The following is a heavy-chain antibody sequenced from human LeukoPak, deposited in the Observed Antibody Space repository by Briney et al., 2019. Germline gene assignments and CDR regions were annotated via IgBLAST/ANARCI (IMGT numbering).Heavy chain of an antibody. D-gene: IGHD2-21*02. CDR2: ISSSSSNI. J-gene: IGHJ6*03. CDR1: GFTFSSYE. Sequence: GGSLRLSCAASGFTFSSYEMNWVRQAPGKGLEWVSYISSSSSNIYYADSVKGRFTISRDNAKNSLYLQMNSLRAEDTAVYYCARGRCVNCGGDCYYYYYYMDVWGKGTTVTVSS. V-gene: IGHV3-48*03. CDR3: ARGRCVNCGGDCYYYYYYMDV.